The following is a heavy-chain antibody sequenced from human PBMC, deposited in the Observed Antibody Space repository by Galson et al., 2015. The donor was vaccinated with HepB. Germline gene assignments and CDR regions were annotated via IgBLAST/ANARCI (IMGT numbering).Heavy chain of an antibody. V-gene: IGHV3-15*07. Sequence: SLRLSCAASGFTFSNAWMNWVRQAPGKGLEWVGRIKSKTDGGTTDYAAPVNGRFTISRDDSKNTLYLQMNSLKTEDTAVYYCTTDVFGVVIYVRVYMDVWGKGTTVTVSS. D-gene: IGHD3-3*01. J-gene: IGHJ6*03. CDR1: GFTFSNAW. CDR2: IKSKTDGGTT. CDR3: TTDVFGVVIYVRVYMDV.